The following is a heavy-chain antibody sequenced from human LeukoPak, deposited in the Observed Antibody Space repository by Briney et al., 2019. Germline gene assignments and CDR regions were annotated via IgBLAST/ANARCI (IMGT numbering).Heavy chain of an antibody. Sequence: ASVKVSCKASGYTFTSYDINWVRQATGQGLEWMGWMNPGSGNTGYAQKFQGRVTMARNTSISTVYMEVSGLRSEDTAVYYCTRGGIIILGVATVVDYWGQGTLVTVSS. D-gene: IGHD3/OR15-3a*01. J-gene: IGHJ4*02. V-gene: IGHV1-8*01. CDR3: TRGGIIILGVATVVDY. CDR2: MNPGSGNT. CDR1: GYTFTSYD.